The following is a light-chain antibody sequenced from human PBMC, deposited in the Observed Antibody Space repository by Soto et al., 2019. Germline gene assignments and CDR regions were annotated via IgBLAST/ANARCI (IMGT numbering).Light chain of an antibody. CDR3: QSYDSSRSASV. V-gene: IGLV1-40*01. Sequence: QSVLTQPPSVSGAPRQRVTISCTGSSSNIGAGYDVHWYQQLPGTAPKLLIYGNSNRPSGVPDRFSGSKSGTSASLAITGLQAEDEADYYCQSYDSSRSASVFGGGTKLTVL. CDR1: SSNIGAGYD. CDR2: GNS. J-gene: IGLJ2*01.